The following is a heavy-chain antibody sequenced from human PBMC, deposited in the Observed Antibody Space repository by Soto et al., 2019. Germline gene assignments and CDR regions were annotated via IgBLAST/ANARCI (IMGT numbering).Heavy chain of an antibody. Sequence: SETLSLTCTVSGGSISSYYWSWIRQPLGKGLEWIGYIYYSGSTNYNPSLKSRVTISVGTSKNQFSLKLSSVTAADTAVYYCARVGYSYGYSYYYGMDVWGQGTTVTVSS. CDR2: IYYSGST. CDR1: GGSISSYY. D-gene: IGHD5-18*01. CDR3: ARVGYSYGYSYYYGMDV. V-gene: IGHV4-59*01. J-gene: IGHJ6*02.